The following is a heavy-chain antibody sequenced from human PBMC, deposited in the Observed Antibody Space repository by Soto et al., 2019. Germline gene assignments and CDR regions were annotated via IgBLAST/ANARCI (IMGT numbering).Heavy chain of an antibody. CDR2: IDPKSGDT. CDR3: ARRQLRDYRRWSFDP. J-gene: IGHJ5*02. CDR1: GYTFTENQ. V-gene: IGHV1-2*02. D-gene: IGHD3-16*01. Sequence: WASVKVSCKASGYTFTENQIHWLRRAPGQRLEWMGRIDPKSGDTTFAQTYQGRVTMTRDTSSNTVYMELTRLTSDDKAIYYCARRQLRDYRRWSFDPWGRGTLVTVSS.